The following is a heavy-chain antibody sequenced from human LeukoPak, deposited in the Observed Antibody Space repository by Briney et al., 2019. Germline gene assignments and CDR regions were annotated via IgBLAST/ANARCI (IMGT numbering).Heavy chain of an antibody. CDR3: ARGAHYYDTSGYLMPLNY. V-gene: IGHV4-59*01. D-gene: IGHD3-22*01. CDR2: IYYSGST. J-gene: IGHJ4*02. Sequence: SETLSLTCTVSGGSISSYYWSWIRQPPGKGLEWIGYIYYSGSTNYNPSLKSRVTISVDTSKNQFSLKLSSVTAADTAVYYCARGAHYYDTSGYLMPLNYWGQGTLVTVSS. CDR1: GGSISSYY.